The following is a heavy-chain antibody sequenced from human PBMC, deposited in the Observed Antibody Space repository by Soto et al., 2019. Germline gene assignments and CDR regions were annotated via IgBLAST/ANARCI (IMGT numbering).Heavy chain of an antibody. CDR1: GGTFSSYA. V-gene: IGHV1-69*12. D-gene: IGHD5-18*01. CDR3: ARDTDTAMATGDYYCGMDV. CDR2: IIPIFGTA. J-gene: IGHJ6*02. Sequence: QVQLVQSGAEVKKPGSSVKVSCKASGGTFSSYAISWVRQAPGQGLEWMGGIIPIFGTANYAQKFQGRVTITADESTSTAYMELSSLRSEDTAVYYCARDTDTAMATGDYYCGMDVWGQGTTVTVSS.